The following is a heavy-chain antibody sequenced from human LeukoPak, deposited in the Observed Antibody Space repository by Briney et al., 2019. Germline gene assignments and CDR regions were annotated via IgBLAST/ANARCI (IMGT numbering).Heavy chain of an antibody. V-gene: IGHV3-21*01. CDR2: VSPPGGGT. J-gene: IGHJ4*02. CDR1: GFTFSNHG. D-gene: IGHD5-18*01. CDR3: ARNKKGDRYTYGHDY. Sequence: GGSLRLSCAASGFTFSNHGMNWVRQAPGKGLEWLSGVSPPGGGTYYADSVKGRFTISRDNAKNSLYLQMNSLRAEDTAVYYCARNKKGDRYTYGHDYWGQGTLVTVSS.